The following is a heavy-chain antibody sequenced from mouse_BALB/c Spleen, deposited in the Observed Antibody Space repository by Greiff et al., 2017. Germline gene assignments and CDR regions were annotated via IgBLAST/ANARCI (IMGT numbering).Heavy chain of an antibody. CDR2: ISSGGGST. CDR3: ARHGFHWYFDV. CDR1: GFAFSSYD. V-gene: IGHV5-12-1*01. Sequence: EVQGVESGGGLVKPGGSLKLSCAASGFAFSSYDMSWVRQTPEKRLEWVAYISSGGGSTYYPDTVKGRFTISRDNAKNTLYLQMSSLKSEDTAMYYCARHGFHWYFDVWGAGTTVTVSS. J-gene: IGHJ1*01.